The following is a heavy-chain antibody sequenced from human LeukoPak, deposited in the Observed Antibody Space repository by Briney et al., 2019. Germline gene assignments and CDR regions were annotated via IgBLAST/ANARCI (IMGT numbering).Heavy chain of an antibody. CDR2: VNLQGST. CDR1: GGSITSTNY. CDR3: AREGGPYRPLDY. Sequence: SETLSLTCGVSGGSITSTNYWTSVRQPPGKGLEWIGEVNLQGSTNYNPSLMGRVAISVDRSKNHISLQWTSVTAADAAVYYCAREGGPYRPLDYSGQGTLVTVSS. J-gene: IGHJ4*02. V-gene: IGHV4/OR15-8*01.